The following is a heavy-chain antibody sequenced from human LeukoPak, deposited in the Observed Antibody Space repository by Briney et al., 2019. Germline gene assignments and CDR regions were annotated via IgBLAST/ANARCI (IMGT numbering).Heavy chain of an antibody. V-gene: IGHV3-23*01. D-gene: IGHD2-15*01. CDR3: AKGYCSGGNCYQYFDY. Sequence: GGFLRLSCAASGFTFSSNSMSWVRQAPGKGLEWVSAINYSGDATYYVDSVKGRFTISRDNSKNTLYLQMNSLRAEDTAIYYCAKGYCSGGNCYQYFDYWGQGTLVTVAS. J-gene: IGHJ4*02. CDR1: GFTFSSNS. CDR2: INYSGDAT.